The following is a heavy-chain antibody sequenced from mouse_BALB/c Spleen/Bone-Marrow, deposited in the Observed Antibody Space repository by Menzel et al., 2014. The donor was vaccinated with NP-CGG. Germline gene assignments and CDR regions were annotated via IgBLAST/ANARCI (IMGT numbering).Heavy chain of an antibody. CDR1: GFSFSNYG. CDR3: ARHAYYDQTEVSFVY. V-gene: IGHV5-9-2*01. CDR2: ISGDGRYT. Sequence: EVKVVESGGGLVKSGGSLKLSRAASGFSFSNYGMSWVRQTPEKSLEWVATISGDGRYTFYSDSVRGRFTISRDNAKYNLYLQLSSLRSADTALYYCARHAYYDQTEVSFVYWGQGTLVTVSA. D-gene: IGHD2-4*01. J-gene: IGHJ3*01.